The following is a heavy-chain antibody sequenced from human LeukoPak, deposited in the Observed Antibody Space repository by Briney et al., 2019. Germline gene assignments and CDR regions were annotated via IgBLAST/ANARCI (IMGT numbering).Heavy chain of an antibody. D-gene: IGHD1-26*01. J-gene: IGHJ4*02. V-gene: IGHV6-1*01. CDR3: ARDGSSGSYLYFDY. CDR1: GDSVSSNSVT. Sequence: PSQTLSLTCAISGDSVSSNSVTWNWIRQSPSRGLEWLGRTYYRSTWYNDYAVSVRGRITVNPDTSKNQFSLHLNSVTPEDTAVYYCARDGSSGSYLYFDYWGQGTLVTVSS. CDR2: TYYRSTWYN.